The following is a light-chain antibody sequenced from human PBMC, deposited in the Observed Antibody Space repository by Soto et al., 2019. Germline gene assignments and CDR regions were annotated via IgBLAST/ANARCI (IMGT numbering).Light chain of an antibody. CDR1: HSVSSSY. CDR3: QQYGTSPYT. V-gene: IGKV3-20*01. J-gene: IGKJ2*01. Sequence: EIVLTQSPGTLSLSPGERATLSCRASHSVSSSYLAWYQQKPGLAPRLLIYHASTRATGIPDRFSGSGSGTDFTLTISRLEPKDFAVYYCQQYGTSPYTFGQGTKLEIK. CDR2: HAS.